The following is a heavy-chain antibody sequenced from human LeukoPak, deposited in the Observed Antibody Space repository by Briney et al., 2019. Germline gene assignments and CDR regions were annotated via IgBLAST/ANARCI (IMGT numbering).Heavy chain of an antibody. CDR2: IRYDGSNK. Sequence: SGGSLRPSCAASGFTFSSYGIHWVRQAPGKGLEWVAFIRYDGSNKYYTDSVKGRFTISRDNSKNTLYLQMNSLRPEDTAVYYCARDTVLRFLEWLPRYYYYYYMDVWGKGTTVTVSS. CDR3: ARDTVLRFLEWLPRYYYYYYMDV. J-gene: IGHJ6*03. CDR1: GFTFSSYG. D-gene: IGHD3-3*01. V-gene: IGHV3-30*02.